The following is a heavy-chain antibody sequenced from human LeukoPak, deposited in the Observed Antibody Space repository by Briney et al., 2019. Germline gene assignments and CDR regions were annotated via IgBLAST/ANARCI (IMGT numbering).Heavy chain of an antibody. CDR2: YSGST. J-gene: IGHJ1*01. Sequence: PSETLSLTCSVSGGSISSYYWTWTRQPPGKGLEWIGYYSGSTTYNPSLKSRVTISVDTSKSQFSLKLISVTAADTAIYYCARVRGDFETDWGQGTLVTVSS. CDR3: ARVRGDFETD. V-gene: IGHV4-59*01. CDR1: GGSISSYY. D-gene: IGHD3-16*01.